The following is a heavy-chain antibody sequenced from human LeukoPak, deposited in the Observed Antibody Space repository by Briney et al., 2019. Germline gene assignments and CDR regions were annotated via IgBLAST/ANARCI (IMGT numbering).Heavy chain of an antibody. J-gene: IGHJ4*02. V-gene: IGHV3-30*02. CDR3: AKDSLADIDY. Sequence: QAGGSLRLSCAASGFIFSTYGMYWVRQAPGKGLEWVAFIRHDGSIKNYADSVKGRSTISRDNSKNTLYLQVNSLRAEDTAVYYCAKDSLADIDYWGQGTLVTVSS. CDR2: IRHDGSIK. D-gene: IGHD3-16*01. CDR1: GFIFSTYG.